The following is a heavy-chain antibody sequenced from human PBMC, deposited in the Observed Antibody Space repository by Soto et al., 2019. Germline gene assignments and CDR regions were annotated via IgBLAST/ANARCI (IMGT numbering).Heavy chain of an antibody. V-gene: IGHV3-23*01. CDR2: ISGSGGST. J-gene: IGHJ6*03. D-gene: IGHD2-15*01. CDR3: SKVAGYCSGGSCYSGEDYYYYYMDV. Sequence: GGSLRLSCAASGFTFSSYAMSWVRQAPGKGLEWVSAISGSGGSTYYADSVKGRFTISRDNSKNTLYLQMNRLRAEDTAVYYCSKVAGYCSGGSCYSGEDYYYYYMDVWGKGTTVTVSS. CDR1: GFTFSSYA.